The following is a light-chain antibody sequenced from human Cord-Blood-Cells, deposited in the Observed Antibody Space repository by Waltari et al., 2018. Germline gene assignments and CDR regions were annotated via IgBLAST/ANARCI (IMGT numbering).Light chain of an antibody. V-gene: IGKV1-39*01. J-gene: IGKJ3*01. CDR3: QQSYSTQFT. CDR2: AAS. Sequence: DIQMTQSPSSLSASVGDRVTITCRASQSISSYLNWYQQKPGKAPKLLIYAASSLQSGVPSRFSVSGSGTDFTLTISSLQPEDVATYYCQQSYSTQFTFGPGTKVDIK. CDR1: QSISSY.